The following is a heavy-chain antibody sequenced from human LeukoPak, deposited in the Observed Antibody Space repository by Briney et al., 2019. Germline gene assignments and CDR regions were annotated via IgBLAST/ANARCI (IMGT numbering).Heavy chain of an antibody. CDR3: ARSDSSGYYRGTKNPHFDY. Sequence: GGSLRLSCAASGFTFSSYGMHWVRQAPGKGLEWVAVISYDGSNKYYADSVKGRFTISRDNSKSTLYLQMNSLRAEDTAVYYCARSDSSGYYRGTKNPHFDYWGQGTLVTVSS. V-gene: IGHV3-30*19. J-gene: IGHJ4*02. D-gene: IGHD3-22*01. CDR1: GFTFSSYG. CDR2: ISYDGSNK.